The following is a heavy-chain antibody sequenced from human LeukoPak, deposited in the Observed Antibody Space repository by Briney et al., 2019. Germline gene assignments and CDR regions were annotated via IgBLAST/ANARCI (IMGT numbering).Heavy chain of an antibody. CDR3: ARDYSGSLA. V-gene: IGHV4-61*09. J-gene: IGHJ5*02. D-gene: IGHD1-26*01. CDR1: GYSISSGYY. Sequence: SETLSLTCTVSGYSISSGYYWSWIRQPAGKGLEWIGHIYTSGSTNYNPSLKSRVTISVDTPRNQFSLKLSSVTAADTAVYYCARDYSGSLAWGQGTLVTVSS. CDR2: IYTSGST.